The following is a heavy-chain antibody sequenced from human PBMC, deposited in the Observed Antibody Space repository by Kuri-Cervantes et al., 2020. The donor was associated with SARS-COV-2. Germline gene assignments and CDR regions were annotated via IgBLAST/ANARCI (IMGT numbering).Heavy chain of an antibody. V-gene: IGHV4-38-2*02. D-gene: IGHD6-6*01. Sequence: SETLSLTCTVSGYSISSGYYWGWIRQPPGKGLEWIGSIYHSGSTYYNPSLKSRVTISVDTSKNQFSLKLSSVTAADTAVYYCARETSTYSSSIDYWGQGTLVTVFS. CDR1: GYSISSGYY. J-gene: IGHJ4*02. CDR3: ARETSTYSSSIDY. CDR2: IYHSGST.